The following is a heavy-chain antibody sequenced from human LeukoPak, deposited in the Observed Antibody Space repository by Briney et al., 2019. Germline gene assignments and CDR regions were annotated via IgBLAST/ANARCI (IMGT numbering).Heavy chain of an antibody. V-gene: IGHV1-2*02. CDR3: ARAGKIMITMVRGALASRDAFDI. CDR2: INPNSGNT. CDR1: GYTFTCSY. D-gene: IGHD3-10*01. Sequence: ASVKVSCKASGYTFTCSYMHWVRQAPGQGLEWMGWINPNSGNTNYAPKFQGRVTMTRDTSISTAYMELNRLTSDDTAVYYCARAGKIMITMVRGALASRDAFDIWGQGTMVTVSS. J-gene: IGHJ3*02.